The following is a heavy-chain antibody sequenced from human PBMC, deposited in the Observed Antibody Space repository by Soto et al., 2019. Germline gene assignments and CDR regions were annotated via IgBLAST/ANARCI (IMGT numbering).Heavy chain of an antibody. J-gene: IGHJ4*02. D-gene: IGHD6-13*01. CDR3: ARDRAHSSSWFQSPSDY. CDR1: GYTLTELS. V-gene: IGHV1-24*01. Sequence: GASVKVSCKVSGYTLTELSMHWVRQAPGKGLEWMGGFDPEDGETIYAQKFQGRVTMTEDTSTDTAYMELRSLRSDDTAIYYCARDRAHSSSWFQSPSDYWGQGTLVTVSS. CDR2: FDPEDGET.